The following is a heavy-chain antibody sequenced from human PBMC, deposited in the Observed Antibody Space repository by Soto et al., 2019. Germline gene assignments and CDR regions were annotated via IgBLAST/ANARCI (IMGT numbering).Heavy chain of an antibody. V-gene: IGHV1-3*01. CDR3: ARNSGYYFYDY. D-gene: IGHD3-22*01. J-gene: IGHJ4*02. CDR2: INAGNGNT. Sequence: QVQLVQSGAEVKKPGASVKVSCKASGYTFTSYAMHWVRQAPGQRLEWMGWINAGNGNTKYSQNFPGRVTITRDTSASTDYMELSSLRSEDTAVDYGARNSGYYFYDYWGQGTLVTVSS. CDR1: GYTFTSYA.